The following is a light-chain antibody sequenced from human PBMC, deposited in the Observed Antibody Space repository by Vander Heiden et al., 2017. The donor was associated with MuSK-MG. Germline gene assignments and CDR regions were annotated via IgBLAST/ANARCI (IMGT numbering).Light chain of an antibody. V-gene: IGKV1-33*01. CDR2: DAS. CDR1: QDINNY. Sequence: DIQMTQSPSSLSASVGDRVTITCQASQDINNYVNWYQQKPGKAPKLLIFDASNLHTGVPARFIGSGSGTDFTFTINSLQPEDFATYHCQQDDKVPHTFGQGTRLEIK. CDR3: QQDDKVPHT. J-gene: IGKJ2*01.